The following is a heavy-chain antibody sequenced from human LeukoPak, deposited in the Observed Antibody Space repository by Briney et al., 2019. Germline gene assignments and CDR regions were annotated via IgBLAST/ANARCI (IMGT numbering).Heavy chain of an antibody. J-gene: IGHJ5*02. Sequence: SETLSLTCTVSGGXISSYQCSWIRQPPGKGLEWIGYMYYSGSTKYNPSLKSRVTISGDTSKNQFSLKLISVTAADAAVYYCAGHDYYGSGSYRWGQGILVTVSS. D-gene: IGHD3-10*01. CDR1: GGXISSYQ. V-gene: IGHV4-59*08. CDR3: AGHDYYGSGSYR. CDR2: MYYSGST.